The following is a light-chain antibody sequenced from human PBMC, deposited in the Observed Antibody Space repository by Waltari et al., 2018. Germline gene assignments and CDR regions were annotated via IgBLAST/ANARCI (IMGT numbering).Light chain of an antibody. V-gene: IGKV1-16*01. J-gene: IGKJ1*01. Sequence: DIQMTQSPSSLYASIGDRVTITCRASQDIKNYLAWFQQKPGEAPKLLMYGASTLQSGVPSRFSGSGSGTDFTLTISSLQAGDFGTYFCQQYSTHAWTFGQGTTVES. CDR2: GAS. CDR1: QDIKNY. CDR3: QQYSTHAWT.